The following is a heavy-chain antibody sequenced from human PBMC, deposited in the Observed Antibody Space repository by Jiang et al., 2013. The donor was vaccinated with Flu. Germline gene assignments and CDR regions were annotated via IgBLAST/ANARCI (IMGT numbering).Heavy chain of an antibody. V-gene: IGHV6-1*01. D-gene: IGHD2-15*01. CDR2: TYYRSKWYN. Sequence: KPSQTLSLTCAISGDSVSSNSAAWNWIRQSPSRGLEWLGRTYYRSKWYNDYAVSVKSRITINPDTTKNQFSLKLSSVTAADTAVYYCARVVPYSGYCSGGSCYWAEYFQHWGQGTLVTVSS. CDR1: GDSVSSNSAA. J-gene: IGHJ1*01. CDR3: ARVVPYSGYCSGGSCYWAEYFQH.